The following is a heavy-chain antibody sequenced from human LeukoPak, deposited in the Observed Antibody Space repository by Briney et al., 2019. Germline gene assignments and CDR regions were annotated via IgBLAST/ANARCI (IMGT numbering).Heavy chain of an antibody. J-gene: IGHJ4*02. Sequence: PGGSLRLSCAASGFTVSSSYISWVRQAPGKGLEWVSVIYAGDGTYYADSVKGRFIISRDNSKNTLYLQMNSLRAEDTAVYYCAKRSNYYGSGSYCDYWGQGTLVTVSS. V-gene: IGHV3-53*01. D-gene: IGHD3-10*01. CDR1: GFTVSSSY. CDR3: AKRSNYYGSGSYCDY. CDR2: IYAGDGT.